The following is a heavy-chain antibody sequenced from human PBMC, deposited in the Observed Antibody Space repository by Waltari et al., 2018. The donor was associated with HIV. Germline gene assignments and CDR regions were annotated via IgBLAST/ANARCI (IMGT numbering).Heavy chain of an antibody. CDR3: ASLYNYVWGSPPPFDY. CDR2: INSDGSST. Sequence: EVQLLESGGGLVQPGGALRLSCAASGFTFSSYWMHWVRQAPGKGLVWVSRINSDGSSTNYADSVKGRFTISRDNAKNTVYLQMNSLRAEDTALYYCASLYNYVWGSPPPFDYWGQGTLVTVSS. V-gene: IGHV3-74*01. J-gene: IGHJ4*02. D-gene: IGHD3-16*01. CDR1: GFTFSSYW.